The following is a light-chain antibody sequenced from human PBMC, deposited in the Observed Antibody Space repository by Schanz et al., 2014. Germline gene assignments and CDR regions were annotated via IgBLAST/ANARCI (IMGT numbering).Light chain of an antibody. J-gene: IGLJ3*02. CDR2: ANS. V-gene: IGLV1-40*01. CDR3: ALWDDSLNGWV. Sequence: QSVLTQPPSVSGAPGQRVTISCTGSSSNIGALYDVHWYQQLPGTAPKLRIYANSPRPSGVPDRFSGSKSGTSASLAISGLRSEDEADYYCALWDDSLNGWVFGGGTKLTVL. CDR1: SSNIGALYD.